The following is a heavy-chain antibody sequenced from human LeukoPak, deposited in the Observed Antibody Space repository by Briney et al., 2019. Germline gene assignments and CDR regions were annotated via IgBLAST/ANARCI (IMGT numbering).Heavy chain of an antibody. Sequence: PGGSLRLSCAASGFTFSSYAVHWVRQAPGKGLEWVAVISYDGSNKYYADSVKGRFTISRDNSKNTLYLQMNSLRAEDTAVYYCAKTLRYFDWPHAGNYWGQGTLVTVSS. CDR3: AKTLRYFDWPHAGNY. J-gene: IGHJ4*02. CDR2: ISYDGSNK. D-gene: IGHD3-9*01. V-gene: IGHV3-30-3*02. CDR1: GFTFSSYA.